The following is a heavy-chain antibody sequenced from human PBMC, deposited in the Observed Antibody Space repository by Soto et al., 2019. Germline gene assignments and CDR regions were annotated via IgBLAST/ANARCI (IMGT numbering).Heavy chain of an antibody. CDR1: GGSISSGGYS. D-gene: IGHD4-17*01. J-gene: IGHJ3*01. Sequence: SETLSLTCAVSGGSISSGGYSWSWIRQPPGKGLEWIGYIYHSGSTYYNPSLKSRVTISVDRSKNQFSLKLSSVTAADTAVYYCARVVYGGNSRNAFDPRGQGTMVTVS. V-gene: IGHV4-30-2*01. CDR2: IYHSGST. CDR3: ARVVYGGNSRNAFDP.